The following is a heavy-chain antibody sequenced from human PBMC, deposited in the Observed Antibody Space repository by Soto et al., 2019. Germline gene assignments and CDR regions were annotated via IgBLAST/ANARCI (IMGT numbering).Heavy chain of an antibody. V-gene: IGHV3-30-3*01. D-gene: IGHD5-12*01. CDR2: MSYDGSSE. CDR3: TRGATPGLDY. Sequence: QVQLVESGGGGVQPGRSLRLSCAVSGFTFSSYTMHWGLQAPGKGLEWVAVMSYDGSSEYYADSVKGRFTISRDNSKNTLYLQLNSLRTEDTAVYYCTRGATPGLDYWGQGTLVTVSS. CDR1: GFTFSSYT. J-gene: IGHJ4*02.